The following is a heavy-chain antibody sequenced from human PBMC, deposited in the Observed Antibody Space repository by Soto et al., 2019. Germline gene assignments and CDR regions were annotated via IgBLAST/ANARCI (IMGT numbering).Heavy chain of an antibody. CDR3: AKERSAQATDFDY. CDR2: ISYDGSNK. J-gene: IGHJ4*02. CDR1: GFTFSSYG. V-gene: IGHV3-30*18. Sequence: GGSLRLSCAASGFTFSSYGMHWVRQAPGKGLEWVAVISYDGSNKYYADSVKGRFTISRDNSKNTLYLQMNSLRAEDTAVYYCAKERSAQATDFDYWGQGTLVTVSS.